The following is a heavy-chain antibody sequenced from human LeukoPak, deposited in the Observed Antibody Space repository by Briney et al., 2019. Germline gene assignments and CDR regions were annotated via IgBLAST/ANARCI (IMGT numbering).Heavy chain of an antibody. Sequence: SETLSLTCAVYGGSFIGYDWTWIRQPPGKGLEWIGEINHSGGTNYNPSLKSRVAISVDTSKNQFSLKLSSVTAADTAVYYCASLARGGNWFDPWGQGTLVTVSS. V-gene: IGHV4-34*01. CDR3: ASLARGGNWFDP. CDR1: GGSFIGYD. D-gene: IGHD6-6*01. J-gene: IGHJ5*02. CDR2: INHSGGT.